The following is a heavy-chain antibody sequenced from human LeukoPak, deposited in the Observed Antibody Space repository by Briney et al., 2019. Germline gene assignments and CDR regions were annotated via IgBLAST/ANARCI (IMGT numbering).Heavy chain of an antibody. CDR2: VSPNGYTI. CDR3: ARGVPAAISNWYFDL. J-gene: IGHJ2*01. CDR1: GFTFSDYN. D-gene: IGHD2-2*01. Sequence: GGSLRLSCAASGFTFSDYNMNWVRQTPGKGLEWVSYVSPNGYTIHYADSVKGRFTISRDNAKDSLYLQMNSLRAEDTAVYYCARGVPAAISNWYFDLWGRGTLVTVSS. V-gene: IGHV3-48*01.